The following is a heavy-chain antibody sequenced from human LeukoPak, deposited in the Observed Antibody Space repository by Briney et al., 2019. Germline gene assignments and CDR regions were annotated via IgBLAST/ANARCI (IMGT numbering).Heavy chain of an antibody. CDR2: IYYSGST. CDR3: ARGGDYVWGSYRYIPEGAFDI. Sequence: SETLSLTCTVSGGSISSYYWSWIRQPPGKGLEWIGYIYYSGSTNYNPSLKSRVTISVGTSKNQFSLKLSSVTAADTAVYYCARGGDYVWGSYRYIPEGAFDIWGQGTMVTVSS. J-gene: IGHJ3*02. CDR1: GGSISSYY. D-gene: IGHD3-16*02. V-gene: IGHV4-59*01.